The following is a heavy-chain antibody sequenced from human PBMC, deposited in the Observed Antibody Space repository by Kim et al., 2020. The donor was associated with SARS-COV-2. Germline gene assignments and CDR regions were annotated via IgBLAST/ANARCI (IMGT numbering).Heavy chain of an antibody. D-gene: IGHD6-19*01. CDR1: GFPFSTYS. V-gene: IGHV3-23*01. Sequence: GGSLRLSCAASGFPFSTYSMSWVRQAPGRGLEWVSTIGATNGNTYYADFVKGRSTISRDNSKNTLFLQMNTLRGDDTAAYFCAAGGGNQFDYWGQGALVTVSS. J-gene: IGHJ4*02. CDR2: IGATNGNT. CDR3: AAGGGNQFDY.